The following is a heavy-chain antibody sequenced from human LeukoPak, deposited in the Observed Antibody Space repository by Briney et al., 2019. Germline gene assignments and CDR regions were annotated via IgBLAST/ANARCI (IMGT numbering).Heavy chain of an antibody. D-gene: IGHD3-22*01. CDR1: GYTFTSYG. CDR3: ARNPLGGDDYDSRGYRFDN. V-gene: IGHV1-18*01. J-gene: IGHJ4*02. CDR2: ISGYNGNR. Sequence: ASVKVSCKASGYTFTSYGITWVRQAPGQGLEWMGWISGYNGNRNYAQNLQGRVTMTTDTSTSTAYMELRSLRSDDTAMYYCARNPLGGDDYDSRGYRFDNWGQGTLVTVSS.